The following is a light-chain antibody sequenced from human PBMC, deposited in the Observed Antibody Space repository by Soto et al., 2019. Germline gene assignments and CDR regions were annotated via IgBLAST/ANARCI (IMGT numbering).Light chain of an antibody. Sequence: DIVLTQSPGTLSLSPGDRATLSCSASQKIDITKLAWHQQKPGQAPRLLIYGASRRATGIPDRLSGTGSGTDFTLSIDRLEPEDIAVSSSQQYVTSITFGQGTRL. CDR3: QQYVTSIT. J-gene: IGKJ5*01. CDR2: GAS. CDR1: QKIDITK. V-gene: IGKV3-20*01.